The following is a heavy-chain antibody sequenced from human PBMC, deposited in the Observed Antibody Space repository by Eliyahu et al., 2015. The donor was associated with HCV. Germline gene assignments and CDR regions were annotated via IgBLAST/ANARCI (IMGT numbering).Heavy chain of an antibody. Sequence: QVQLQESGPGLVKPSETLSLTCTVSGGSXSRYXXXWXRQPPGKGLEWIGYIYYSGSTNYNPSLKSRVTISVDTSKNQFSLKLSSVTAADTAVYYCARGAPFTDITIFGVVRGDYFDYWGQGTLVTVSS. J-gene: IGHJ4*02. D-gene: IGHD3-3*01. CDR1: GGSXSRYX. V-gene: IGHV4-59*01. CDR3: ARGAPFTDITIFGVVRGDYFDY. CDR2: IYYSGST.